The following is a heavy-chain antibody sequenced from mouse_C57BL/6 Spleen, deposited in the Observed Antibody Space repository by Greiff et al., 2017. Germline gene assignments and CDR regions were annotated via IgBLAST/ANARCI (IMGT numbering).Heavy chain of an antibody. CDR2: IDPSDSYT. CDR3: ARSAVYDGSSYRYFDV. CDR1: GYTFTSYW. Sequence: QVQLQQPGAELVRPGTSVKLSCKASGYTFTSYWMHWVNQTPGQGLEWIGVIDPSDSYTNYTPKFKGQATLTVDTSSSTAYMQLSSLTSEDSAVDYCARSAVYDGSSYRYFDVWGTGTTVTVSS. V-gene: IGHV1-59*01. J-gene: IGHJ1*03. D-gene: IGHD1-1*01.